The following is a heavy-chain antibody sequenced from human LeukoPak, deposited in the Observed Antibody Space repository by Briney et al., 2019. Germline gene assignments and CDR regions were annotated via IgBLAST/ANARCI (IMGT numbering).Heavy chain of an antibody. Sequence: SLRLSCAAFGFTFDDYAMHWVRQVPGKGLEWVSGISWNSGSIGYADSVKGRFTISRDNAKNSLYLQMNSLRVEDTAVFYCARDQYDTWSRRGNFDSWGQGTLVIVSS. V-gene: IGHV3-9*01. CDR1: GFTFDDYA. D-gene: IGHD3-3*01. CDR2: ISWNSGSI. J-gene: IGHJ4*02. CDR3: ARDQYDTWSRRGNFDS.